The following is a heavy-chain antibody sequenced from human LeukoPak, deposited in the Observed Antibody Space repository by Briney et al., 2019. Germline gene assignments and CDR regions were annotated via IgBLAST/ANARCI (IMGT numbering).Heavy chain of an antibody. Sequence: GASVTVSCEASGYTFTSYYMHWVRQAPGQGLEWMGIINPNGGSTSYAQKFQGRITMTRDTATSTVYMELSSLRSEDTAVYYCARDRGITIFGVVLRYFDYWGQGTLVTVSS. CDR3: ARDRGITIFGVVLRYFDY. J-gene: IGHJ4*02. CDR1: GYTFTSYY. CDR2: INPNGGST. D-gene: IGHD3-3*01. V-gene: IGHV1-46*01.